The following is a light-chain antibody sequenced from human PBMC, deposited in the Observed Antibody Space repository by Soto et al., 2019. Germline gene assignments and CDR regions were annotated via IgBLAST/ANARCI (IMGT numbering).Light chain of an antibody. V-gene: IGKV3-20*01. Sequence: EIVLTQSPGTLSLSPGERATLSCRASQSVSSIYLAWFQQKPGQAPRLLIYGASSRASGIPDRFSGSGSGTDFTLTISRLEPDDFAVYYCQQYDTSRRTFGQGTKVEIK. CDR3: QQYDTSRRT. CDR2: GAS. J-gene: IGKJ1*01. CDR1: QSVSSIY.